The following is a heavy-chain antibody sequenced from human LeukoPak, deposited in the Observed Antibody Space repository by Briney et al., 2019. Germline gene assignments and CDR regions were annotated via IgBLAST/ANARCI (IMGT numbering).Heavy chain of an antibody. CDR2: ISYDGSNK. Sequence: HAGRSLRLSCAASGFTFSSYGMHWVRQAPGKGLEWVAVISYDGSNKYYADSVKGRFTISRDNSKNTLYLQMNSLRAEDTAVYYCAKKRGRYFDWLLSYYYYGMDVWGQGTTVTVSS. J-gene: IGHJ6*02. V-gene: IGHV3-30*18. CDR1: GFTFSSYG. D-gene: IGHD3-9*01. CDR3: AKKRGRYFDWLLSYYYYGMDV.